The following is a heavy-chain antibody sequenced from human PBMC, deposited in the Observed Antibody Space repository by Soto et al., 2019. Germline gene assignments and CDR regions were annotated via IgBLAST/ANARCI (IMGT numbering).Heavy chain of an antibody. Sequence: ASVKVSCKASGYTFTSYDINWVRQATGQGFEWMGWMNPNSGNTGYAQKFQGRVTMTRDTSITTAYMELSSLRSEDTAVYYCARSPRTTGLVFSHYLDYWGQGTLVTVSS. CDR3: ARSPRTTGLVFSHYLDY. CDR1: GYTFTSYD. D-gene: IGHD3-3*02. V-gene: IGHV1-8*01. J-gene: IGHJ4*02. CDR2: MNPNSGNT.